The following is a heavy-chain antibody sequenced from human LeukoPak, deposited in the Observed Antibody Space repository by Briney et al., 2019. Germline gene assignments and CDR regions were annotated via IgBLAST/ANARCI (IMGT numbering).Heavy chain of an antibody. CDR3: AAASYYYGSRSYYRVDAFDI. D-gene: IGHD3-10*01. V-gene: IGHV1-58*02. CDR2: IDVGSGNT. CDR1: GFTFTSYA. Sequence: ASVTVSFMACGFTFTSYAMQGVGQAGGQGGEGIGWIDVGSGNTNYAQKFQKRVTITRDMSTSTAYMELSSLRSEDTSVYSSAAASYYYGSRSYYRVDAFDIWGQGTMVTVSS. J-gene: IGHJ3*02.